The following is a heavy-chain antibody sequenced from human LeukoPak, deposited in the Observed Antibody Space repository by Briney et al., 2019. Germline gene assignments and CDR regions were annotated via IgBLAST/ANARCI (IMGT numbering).Heavy chain of an antibody. CDR3: ARVTSSSGTNYFEY. J-gene: IGHJ4*02. Sequence: ASVKVSCKASGYTFTSYDINWVRQATGQGLEWMGWMNPNSGNTGYAQKFQGRITMTRDTSTSTVYMELSSLKSEDTAAYYCARVTSSSGTNYFEYWGQGTLVTVSS. CDR2: MNPNSGNT. D-gene: IGHD6-13*01. V-gene: IGHV1-8*01. CDR1: GYTFTSYD.